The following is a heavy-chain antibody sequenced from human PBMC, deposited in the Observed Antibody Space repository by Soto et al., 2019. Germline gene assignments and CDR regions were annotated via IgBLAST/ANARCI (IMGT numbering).Heavy chain of an antibody. CDR2: ISYSGSA. J-gene: IGHJ4*02. D-gene: IGHD3-16*01. CDR1: GGSISSGDSY. Sequence: QVQLQESGPGLVKPSQTLSLTCTVSGGSISSGDSYWSWIRQPPGKGLAWIAYISYSGSAYYNPSLKSRVCISVDTSKNQSSLKLSSVTAADTAVYYCARLDIRKRGLIDYWGQGPLVSVSS. V-gene: IGHV4-30-4*01. CDR3: ARLDIRKRGLIDY.